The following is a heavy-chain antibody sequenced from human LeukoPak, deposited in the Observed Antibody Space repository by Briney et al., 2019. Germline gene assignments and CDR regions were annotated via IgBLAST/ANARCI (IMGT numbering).Heavy chain of an antibody. D-gene: IGHD3-22*01. CDR2: IYHSGST. V-gene: IGHV4-4*02. Sequence: SETLSLTCSVSGGSISSSNWWSWVRQPPGKGLEWIGEIYHSGSTNYNPTLKSRVTMSVDKSRNQFSLSLTSVTAADTAVYYCASSFYYDSRDYWGQGTLVTVSS. CDR3: ASSFYYDSRDY. CDR1: GGSISSSNW. J-gene: IGHJ4*02.